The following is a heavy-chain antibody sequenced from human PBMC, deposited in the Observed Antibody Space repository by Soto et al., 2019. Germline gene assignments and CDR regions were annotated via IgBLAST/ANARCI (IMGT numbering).Heavy chain of an antibody. CDR3: AKDNSGSYSDTGPFDY. Sequence: GGSLRLSCAASGFTFSSYGMHWVRQAPGKGLEWVAVISYDGSNKYYADSVKGRFTISRDNSKNTLYLQMNSLRAEDTAVYYCAKDNSGSYSDTGPFDYWGQGTLVTVSS. J-gene: IGHJ4*02. D-gene: IGHD1-26*01. CDR1: GFTFSSYG. CDR2: ISYDGSNK. V-gene: IGHV3-30*18.